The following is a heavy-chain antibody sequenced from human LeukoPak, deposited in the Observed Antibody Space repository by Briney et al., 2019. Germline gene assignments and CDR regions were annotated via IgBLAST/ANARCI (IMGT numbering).Heavy chain of an antibody. CDR2: IKPDEGEK. V-gene: IGHV3-7*01. D-gene: IGHD3-10*01. CDR3: VRYYTRHSWYFDL. J-gene: IGHJ2*01. CDR1: GFTFSSDW. Sequence: GGSLRLSCAASGFTFSSDWMIWVRQPPGKGLEWVANIKPDEGEKYYVDSVKGRFTVSRDNAKNSLYLQTNSLRGEDTAVYYCVRYYTRHSWYFDLWGRGTLVTVSS.